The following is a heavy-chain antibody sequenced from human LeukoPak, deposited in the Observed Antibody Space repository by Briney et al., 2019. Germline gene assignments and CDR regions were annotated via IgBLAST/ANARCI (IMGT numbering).Heavy chain of an antibody. CDR2: IYYSGST. CDR3: ARVGPAKYSSGWGWFDP. CDR1: GGSISTSY. D-gene: IGHD6-19*01. V-gene: IGHV4-59*01. Sequence: SETLSLTCTVSGGSISTSYWSWIRQPPGKGLEWIGYIYYSGSTNYNPSLKSRVTISVDTSKNQFSLKLSSVTAADTAVYYCARVGPAKYSSGWGWFDPWGQGTLVTVSS. J-gene: IGHJ5*02.